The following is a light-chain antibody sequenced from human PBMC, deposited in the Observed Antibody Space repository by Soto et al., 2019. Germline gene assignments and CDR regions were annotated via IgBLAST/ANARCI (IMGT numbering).Light chain of an antibody. CDR2: AAS. CDR1: QGISTY. J-gene: IGKJ1*01. Sequence: DIQMTQSPYSLAASVGDRVTITCRASQGISTYLNWYQQKPGKAPKVLIYAASSLQSGVPSRFSGSGSETDFTLTISSLQPEDFATYSCQQSNSITWTFGQGTKVDI. CDR3: QQSNSITWT. V-gene: IGKV1-39*01.